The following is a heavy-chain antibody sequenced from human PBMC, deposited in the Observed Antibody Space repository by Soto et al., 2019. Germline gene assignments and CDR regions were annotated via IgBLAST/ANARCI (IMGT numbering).Heavy chain of an antibody. CDR1: GYTFTSYG. V-gene: IGHV1-18*04. CDR2: ISVYTGNT. D-gene: IGHD2-8*01. CDR3: ARERCTTDKCSTHHFDV. Sequence: QVQLVQSGGEVTKPGASVKVSCKSSGYTFTSYGVSWVRQAPGQGLEWLGWISVYTGNTKQAQKFQDRVTLTTEASTSTAYLELRNLRSDDTAVYYCARERCTTDKCSTHHFDVWGQGTTVTVSS. J-gene: IGHJ6*02.